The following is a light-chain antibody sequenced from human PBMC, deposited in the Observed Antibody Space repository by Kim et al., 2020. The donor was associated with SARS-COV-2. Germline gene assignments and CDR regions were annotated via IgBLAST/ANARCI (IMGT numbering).Light chain of an antibody. J-gene: IGLJ2*01. CDR3: QAWDTGTHVV. Sequence: VSPGRTASITCSGDKLGDKYACWYQQKPGQSPVLVIYQDSKRPSGIPERFSGSNSGNTATLTISGTQAMDEADYYCQAWDTGTHVVFGGGTQLTVL. CDR1: KLGDKY. V-gene: IGLV3-1*01. CDR2: QDS.